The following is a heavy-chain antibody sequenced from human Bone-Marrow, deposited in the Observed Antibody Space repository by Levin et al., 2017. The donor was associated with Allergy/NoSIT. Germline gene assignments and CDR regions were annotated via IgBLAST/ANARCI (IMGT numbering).Heavy chain of an antibody. CDR2: ISPYNGKT. V-gene: IGHV1-18*01. J-gene: IGHJ4*02. CDR1: GYTFTNYG. Sequence: ASVKVSCKASGYTFTNYGISWVRQAPGQGLEWVGWISPYNGKTSHAQKLQGRVTMTTDTFTSTAYMDLRSLTSEDTAVYYCARGHGYSGYLLDWGQGTLLTVSS. CDR3: ARGHGYSGYLLD. D-gene: IGHD5-12*01.